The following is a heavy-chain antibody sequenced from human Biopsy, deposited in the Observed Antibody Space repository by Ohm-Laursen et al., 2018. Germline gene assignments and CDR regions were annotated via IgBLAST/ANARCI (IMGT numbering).Heavy chain of an antibody. CDR1: GESFNGYY. CDR3: VRGVDYYDPYHYYALDV. J-gene: IGHJ6*02. D-gene: IGHD3-22*01. Sequence: SQILSLTCSVYGESFNGYYWSWIRQTPGKGLEWIGEINHSGRTNYNPSLKSRVTISVDTSKNQFSLRVGSVTAADTAMYYCVRGVDYYDPYHYYALDVWGQGTTVTVSS. CDR2: INHSGRT. V-gene: IGHV4-34*01.